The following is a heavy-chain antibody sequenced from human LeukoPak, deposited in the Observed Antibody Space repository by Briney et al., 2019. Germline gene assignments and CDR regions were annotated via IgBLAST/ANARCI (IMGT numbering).Heavy chain of an antibody. CDR3: ARLLLPGMINY. V-gene: IGHV4-34*01. D-gene: IGHD3-16*01. CDR1: GGSFSGYY. J-gene: IGHJ4*02. Sequence: SETLSLTCAVYGGSFSGYYWSWIRQPPGKGLEWIGEINHSGSTNYNPSLKSRVTISVDTSKSQFSLKLSSVTAADTAVYYCARLLLPGMINYWGQGTLLTVSS. CDR2: INHSGST.